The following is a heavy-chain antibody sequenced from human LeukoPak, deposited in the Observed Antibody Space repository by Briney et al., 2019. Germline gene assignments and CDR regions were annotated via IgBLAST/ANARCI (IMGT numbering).Heavy chain of an antibody. CDR2: IRYDGSNK. V-gene: IGHV3-33*01. CDR3: ARGHVLYCGSFPLGY. D-gene: IGHD1-26*01. Sequence: GGSLRLSCAVSRFIFSCSGMRGVRQAPAKGQERMALIRYDGSNKYYASYLKGRFTIYRDNSKNTQYQQMSNVRAEDTAVYYCARGHVLYCGSFPLGYWGQGTLVTVST. J-gene: IGHJ4*02. CDR1: RFIFSCSG.